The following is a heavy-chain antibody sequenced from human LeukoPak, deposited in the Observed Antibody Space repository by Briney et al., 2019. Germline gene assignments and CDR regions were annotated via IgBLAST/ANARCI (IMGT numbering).Heavy chain of an antibody. J-gene: IGHJ4*02. CDR3: AKHLWRDLLWFGEGYYFGS. CDR1: GLTFSDYA. CDR2: ISASDTTT. Sequence: PGRSLRLSCAASGLTFSDYALSWVRQAPGKGLEWVSVISASDTTTFYADSVKGRFTISRDNSKNTLYLQMDSLRAEDTAVYYCAKHLWRDLLWFGEGYYFGSWGQGTLVTVSS. V-gene: IGHV3-23*01. D-gene: IGHD3-10*01.